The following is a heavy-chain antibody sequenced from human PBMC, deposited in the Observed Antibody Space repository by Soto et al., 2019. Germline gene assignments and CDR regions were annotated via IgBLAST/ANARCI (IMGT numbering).Heavy chain of an antibody. CDR1: GASISGFY. Sequence: TLSLTCTVSGASISGFYWSWIRKSAGKGLEWVGRIYATGTTDYNPSLKSRVMMSVDTSKKQFSLKLRSVTAADTAVYYCVRDGTKTLRDWFDPWGQGISVTVSS. J-gene: IGHJ5*02. CDR2: IYATGTT. D-gene: IGHD1-1*01. CDR3: VRDGTKTLRDWFDP. V-gene: IGHV4-4*07.